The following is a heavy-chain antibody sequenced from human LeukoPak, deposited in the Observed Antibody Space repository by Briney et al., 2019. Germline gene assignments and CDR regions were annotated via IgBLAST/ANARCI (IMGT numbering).Heavy chain of an antibody. V-gene: IGHV3-21*01. Sequence: GGSLRLSCAASGFTFSSYTMNWVRQAPGKGLEWVSSITSGSYYIYYADSVKGRFTISRHNAKNSLYLQMNSLRAEDTAVYYCAELGITMIGGVWGKGTTVTISS. J-gene: IGHJ6*04. CDR2: ITSGSYYI. CDR3: AELGITMIGGV. D-gene: IGHD3-10*02. CDR1: GFTFSSYT.